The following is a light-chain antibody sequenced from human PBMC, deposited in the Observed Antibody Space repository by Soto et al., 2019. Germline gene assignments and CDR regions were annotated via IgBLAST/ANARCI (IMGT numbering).Light chain of an antibody. V-gene: IGKV1-5*01. J-gene: IGKJ2*01. CDR1: QSITQW. CDR2: DVS. Sequence: DIQMTQSPSTLSASVGDRVTMTCRASQSITQWLAWFQQKPGKAPNLLIYDVSSLESGVPSRFSGSGSGTEFTLTISSLQPDDLGTYCCHQYNAYPYTFGQGTKLEIK. CDR3: HQYNAYPYT.